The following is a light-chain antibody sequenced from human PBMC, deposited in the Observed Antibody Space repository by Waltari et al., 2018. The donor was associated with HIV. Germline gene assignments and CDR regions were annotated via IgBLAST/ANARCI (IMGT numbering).Light chain of an antibody. CDR1: QSVSSSY. Sequence: EIVLTQSPGTLSLSPGESATRSCRASQSVSSSYLAWYQQKPGQAPRLLIYGASSRATGIPDRFSGSGSGTDFTLTISRLEPEDFAVYYCQQYGSSLGQGTILEI. J-gene: IGKJ2*01. CDR3: QQYGSS. V-gene: IGKV3-20*01. CDR2: GAS.